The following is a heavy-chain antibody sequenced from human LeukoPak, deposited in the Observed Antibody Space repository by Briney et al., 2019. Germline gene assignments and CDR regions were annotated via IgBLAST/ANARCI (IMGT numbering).Heavy chain of an antibody. V-gene: IGHV3-7*01. CDR1: GFTFSSFC. CDR3: ARDTSSAWYGLIDY. CDR2: IKRDGSEK. D-gene: IGHD6-19*01. J-gene: IGHJ4*02. Sequence: GGSLRFSCAASGFTFSSFCMGWLRQAPGKGLEWVATIKRDGSEKYSVDSVKGRFTISRDNAKNSLYLQMNSLRAEDTAVYFCARDTSSAWYGLIDYWGQGSLVTVSS.